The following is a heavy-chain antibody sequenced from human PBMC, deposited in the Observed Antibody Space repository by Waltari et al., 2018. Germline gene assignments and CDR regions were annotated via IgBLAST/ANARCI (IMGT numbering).Heavy chain of an antibody. CDR1: GFIFSSYA. V-gene: IGHV3-23*01. J-gene: IGHJ6*02. Sequence: EVQLLESGGGLVQPGGSLRLSCAASGFIFSSYAMSWVRQAPGKGREWVSAISGSRVSTYYADSVKGRFTISRDNSKNTLYLQMNSLRAEDTAVYYCAKRRMEVCSGGSCYSNYGMDVWGQGTTVTASS. CDR2: ISGSRVST. D-gene: IGHD2-15*01. CDR3: AKRRMEVCSGGSCYSNYGMDV.